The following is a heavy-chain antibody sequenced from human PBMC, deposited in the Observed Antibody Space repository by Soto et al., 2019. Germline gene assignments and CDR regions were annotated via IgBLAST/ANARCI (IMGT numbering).Heavy chain of an antibody. CDR2: IIPIFGTA. CDR3: ARDGATVQFMKGNYYYYGMTS. CDR1: GGTFSSYA. J-gene: IGHJ6*02. Sequence: QVQLVQSGAEVKKPGSSVKVSCKASGGTFSSYAISWVRQAPGQGLEWMGGIIPIFGTANYAQKFQGRVTITADESTSTAYRELSSLRSEDTAVYYCARDGATVQFMKGNYYYYGMTSGAKGPRSPSP. V-gene: IGHV1-69*01. D-gene: IGHD1-1*01.